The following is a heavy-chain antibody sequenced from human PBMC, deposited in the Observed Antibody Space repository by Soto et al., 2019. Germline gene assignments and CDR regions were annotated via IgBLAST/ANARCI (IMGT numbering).Heavy chain of an antibody. CDR1: GGSISSGGYY. Sequence: SETLSLTCTVSGGSISSGGYYWSWIRQHPGKGLEWIGYIYYSGSTYYNPSLKSRVTISVDTSKNQFSLKLSSVTAADTAVYYCARATKGYCSSTSCLSNYGMDVWAKGPRSPSP. CDR3: ARATKGYCSSTSCLSNYGMDV. J-gene: IGHJ6*02. V-gene: IGHV4-31*03. D-gene: IGHD2-2*01. CDR2: IYYSGST.